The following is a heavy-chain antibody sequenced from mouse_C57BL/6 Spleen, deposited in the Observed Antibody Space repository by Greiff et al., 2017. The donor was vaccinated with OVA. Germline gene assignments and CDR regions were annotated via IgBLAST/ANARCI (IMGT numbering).Heavy chain of an antibody. J-gene: IGHJ1*03. CDR3: GRGLLDWYFDV. CDR2: IDPSDSYT. CDR1: GYTFTSYW. Sequence: QVQLQQPGAELVMPGASVKLSCKASGYTFTSYWMHWVKQRPGQGLEWIGEIDPSDSYTNYNQKFQGKSTLTVDKSSSTAYMQLSSLTSEDSGVYYCGRGLLDWYFDVGGTGTTVTVSS. V-gene: IGHV1-69*01. D-gene: IGHD2-3*01.